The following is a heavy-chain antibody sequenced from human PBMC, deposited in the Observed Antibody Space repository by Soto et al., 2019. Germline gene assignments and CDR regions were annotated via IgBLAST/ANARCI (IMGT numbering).Heavy chain of an antibody. D-gene: IGHD6-13*01. V-gene: IGHV4-31*03. J-gene: IGHJ3*02. CDR2: IYYSGST. Sequence: SETLSLTCTVSGGSISSGGYYWSWIRQHPGKGLEWIGYIYYSGSTYYNPSLKSRVTISVDTSKNQFSLKLSSVTAADTAVYYCASPSGSCIAAAGTGAFDIWGQGTMVTVSS. CDR1: GGSISSGGYY. CDR3: ASPSGSCIAAAGTGAFDI.